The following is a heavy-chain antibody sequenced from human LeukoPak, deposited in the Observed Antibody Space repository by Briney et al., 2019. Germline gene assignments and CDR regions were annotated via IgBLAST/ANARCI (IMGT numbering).Heavy chain of an antibody. J-gene: IGHJ4*02. CDR3: ATVTKVDFDY. Sequence: GRSLRLSCAASGFTFSSYTMYWVRQAPGKGLEGVASVSVEGIGRYFPGSVEGRFTISRDNSKNTVYLQMNNVRIEDTAVYFCATVTKVDFDYWGQGTLVTVSS. D-gene: IGHD4-11*01. V-gene: IGHV3-30*04. CDR2: VSVEGIGR. CDR1: GFTFSSYT.